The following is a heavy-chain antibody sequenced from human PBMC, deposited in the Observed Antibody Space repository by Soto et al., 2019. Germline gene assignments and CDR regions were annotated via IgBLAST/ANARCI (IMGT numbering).Heavy chain of an antibody. CDR2: MNPNSGNT. Sequence: ASVKVSCKASGDTFTSYDINWVRQATGQGLEWMGWMNPNSGNTGYAQRYQGRVTMTRNTSISTAYMELSSLRSEDTAVYYCARRFSGYHVHDYGMDVGGQGTTVTVSS. CDR1: GDTFTSYD. D-gene: IGHD3-22*01. CDR3: ARRFSGYHVHDYGMDV. J-gene: IGHJ6*02. V-gene: IGHV1-8*01.